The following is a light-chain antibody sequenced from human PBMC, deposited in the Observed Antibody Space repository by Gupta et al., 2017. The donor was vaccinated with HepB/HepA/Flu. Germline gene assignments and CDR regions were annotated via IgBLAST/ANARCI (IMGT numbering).Light chain of an antibody. CDR3: HHYGSSSWT. CDR2: SAS. J-gene: IGKJ1*01. V-gene: IGKV3-20*01. Sequence: EIVLTQSPGTLSLSPGERATLSCRASQYVSSTYLAWYQQRPGQAPRLLIYSASNRATGIPDRFSGSGSGTDFTLTISRLEPEDFAVYYCHHYGSSSWTFGQGTGVEIK. CDR1: QYVSSTY.